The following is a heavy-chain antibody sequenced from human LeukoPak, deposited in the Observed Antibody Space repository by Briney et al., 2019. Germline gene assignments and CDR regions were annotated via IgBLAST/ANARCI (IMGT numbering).Heavy chain of an antibody. CDR1: GGSISNYY. J-gene: IGHJ3*02. CDR3: AIEWSAFDI. CDR2: IHYSGST. D-gene: IGHD2-15*01. V-gene: IGHV4-59*01. Sequence: NPSETLSLTCTVSGGSISNYYWSWIRQSPGKGLEWIAYIHYSGSTNYNPSLKSRVTISVDTFKNQFSLKVRSVTAADTAVYYCAIEWSAFDIWGQGTMVTVSS.